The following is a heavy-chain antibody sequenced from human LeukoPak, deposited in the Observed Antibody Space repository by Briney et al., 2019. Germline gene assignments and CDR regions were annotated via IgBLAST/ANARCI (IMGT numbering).Heavy chain of an antibody. Sequence: PGGSLRLSCAASGFTFSNYWMSWVRRAPGKGLEWVAFIGQDGRETNYAGSVKGRFTISRDNAKNSLYLQMNNLRVEDTAVYYCATRGDLSWFGALRHWSQGTVVTVSS. V-gene: IGHV3-7*01. J-gene: IGHJ4*02. CDR1: GFTFSNYW. D-gene: IGHD3-16*02. CDR3: ATRGDLSWFGALRH. CDR2: IGQDGRET.